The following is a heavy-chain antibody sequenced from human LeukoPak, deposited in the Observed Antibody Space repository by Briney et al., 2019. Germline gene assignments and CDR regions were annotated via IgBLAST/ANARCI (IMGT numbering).Heavy chain of an antibody. D-gene: IGHD1-26*01. CDR1: GGSISSGGYY. J-gene: IGHJ6*03. CDR3: ARLRVIGSLHYYMDV. Sequence: SQTLSLTCTVSGGSISSGGYYWSWIRQHPGKGLEWIGYIYYSGSTYYNPSLKSRVTISVDTSKNQFSLKLSSVTAADTAVYYCARLRVIGSLHYYMDVWGKGTTVTVSS. V-gene: IGHV4-31*03. CDR2: IYYSGST.